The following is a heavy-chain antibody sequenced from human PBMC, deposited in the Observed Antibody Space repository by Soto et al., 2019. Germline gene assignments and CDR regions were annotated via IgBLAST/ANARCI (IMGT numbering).Heavy chain of an antibody. V-gene: IGHV4-34*01. CDR3: ARGSYYYGSGSHNWFDP. D-gene: IGHD3-10*01. Sequence: SETLSLTCAVYGGSFSGYYWSWIRQPPGKGLEWIGEINHSGSTNYNPSLKSRVTISVDTSKNQFSLKLSSVTAADTAVYYCARGSYYYGSGSHNWFDPWGQGTLVTVSS. CDR2: INHSGST. CDR1: GGSFSGYY. J-gene: IGHJ5*02.